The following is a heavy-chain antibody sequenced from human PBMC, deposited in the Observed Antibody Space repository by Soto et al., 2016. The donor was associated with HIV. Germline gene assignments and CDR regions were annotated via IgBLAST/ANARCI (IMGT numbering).Heavy chain of an antibody. CDR3: AGSSGRVRELNFDY. CDR1: GFTVSSNY. CDR2: IYSGGST. Sequence: EVQLVETGGGLIQPGGSLRLSCAASGFTVSSNYMSWVRQAPGKGLEWVSVIYSGGSTYYADSVKGRFTISRDNSKNTLYLQMNSLRAEDTAVYYCAGSSGRVRELNFDYWGQGTLVTVSS. J-gene: IGHJ4*02. D-gene: IGHD3-10*01. V-gene: IGHV3-53*02.